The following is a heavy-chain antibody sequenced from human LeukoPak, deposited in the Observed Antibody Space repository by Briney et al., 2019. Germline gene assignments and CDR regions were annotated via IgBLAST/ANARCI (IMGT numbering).Heavy chain of an antibody. D-gene: IGHD3-9*01. CDR1: GFTFISYA. CDR3: AKDRGRYFGWSAFDN. Sequence: GGSLRLSCAASGFTFISYAMSWVRQAPGKGLELVSAIGGSGGSTYYADSVKGLFTISRDNSKNTLYLQMNSLRAEDTAVYYSAKDRGRYFGWSAFDNWGQGPLVTVSA. J-gene: IGHJ4*02. CDR2: IGGSGGST. V-gene: IGHV3-23*01.